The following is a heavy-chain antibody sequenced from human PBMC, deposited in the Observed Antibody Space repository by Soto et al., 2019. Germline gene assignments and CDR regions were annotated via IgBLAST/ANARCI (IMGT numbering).Heavy chain of an antibody. J-gene: IGHJ4*02. CDR2: ISAYNGNT. V-gene: IGHV1-18*01. CDR3: ARDAPPADY. Sequence: VRQAPGQGLEWMGWISAYNGNTNYAQKLQGRVTMTTDTSTSTAYMELRSLRSDDTAVYYCARDAPPADYWGQGTLVTVSS.